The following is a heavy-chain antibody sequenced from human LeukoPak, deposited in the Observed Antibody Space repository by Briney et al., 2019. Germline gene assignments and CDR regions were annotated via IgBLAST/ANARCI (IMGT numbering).Heavy chain of an antibody. Sequence: GGSLRLSCAASGFTFSSYAMHWVRQAPGKGLEWVAVISYDGSNKYYADSVKGRFTISRDNSKKTLYLQMNSLRAEDTAVYYCARDFNGGEYSSSQPGVWGQGTLVTVSS. CDR3: ARDFNGGEYSSSQPGV. D-gene: IGHD6-6*01. CDR2: ISYDGSNK. CDR1: GFTFSSYA. V-gene: IGHV3-30*01. J-gene: IGHJ4*02.